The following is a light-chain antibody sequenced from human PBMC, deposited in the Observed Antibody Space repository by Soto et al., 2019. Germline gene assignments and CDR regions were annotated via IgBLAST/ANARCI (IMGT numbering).Light chain of an antibody. J-gene: IGKJ1*01. V-gene: IGKV1-6*01. CDR3: LQDYGYPRT. Sequence: AIQMTQSPSSLSASVGDRVTITCRASQDIRHDLGWYQQRPGKAPKLLIYAASTLQSGVPSRFSGSGSGTEFTLTITSLQPDDFATYYCLQDYGYPRTFGQGTKVEVK. CDR1: QDIRHD. CDR2: AAS.